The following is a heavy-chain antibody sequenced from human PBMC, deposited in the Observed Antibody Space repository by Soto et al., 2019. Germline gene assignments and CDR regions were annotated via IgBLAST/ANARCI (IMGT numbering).Heavy chain of an antibody. CDR2: IIPILGIA. CDR1: GGTFSSYT. Sequence: QVQLVQSGAEVKKPGSSVKVSCKASGGTFSSYTISWVRQAPGQGLEWMVRIIPILGIANYAQKFQGRVTITADKSTSTAYMELSSLRSEDTAVYYCARDLERYCSGGSCWGWFDPWGQGTLVTVSS. D-gene: IGHD2-15*01. V-gene: IGHV1-69*08. J-gene: IGHJ5*02. CDR3: ARDLERYCSGGSCWGWFDP.